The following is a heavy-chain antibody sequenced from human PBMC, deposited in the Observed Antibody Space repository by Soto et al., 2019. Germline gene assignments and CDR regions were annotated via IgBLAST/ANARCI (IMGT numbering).Heavy chain of an antibody. CDR3: ARRKDSSRYFYGMDV. V-gene: IGHV4-34*02. D-gene: IGHD6-13*01. CDR1: GESFNDYF. J-gene: IGHJ6*02. Sequence: QVALQQWGAGLLKPSQTLSLTCAVYGESFNDYFWTWIRQSPGGGLEWLAEVHHTGTSYYNLSLKSRLAVSVDTSRNQFSLNLTSLTAADTATYYCARRKDSSRYFYGMDVWGQGTTVVVSS. CDR2: VHHTGTS.